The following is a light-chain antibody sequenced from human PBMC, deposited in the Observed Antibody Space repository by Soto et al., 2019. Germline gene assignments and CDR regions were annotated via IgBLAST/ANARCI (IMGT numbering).Light chain of an antibody. CDR3: QQYGSSPLT. CDR2: GAS. Sequence: ELVLTQSPGTLSLSPWERATLSCRASQSVSSSYLAWYQQKPGQAPRLIIYGASSRATGIPDRFSGSGSGTDFTLTISRLEPEDFAVYYCQQYGSSPLTFGQGTKVDI. J-gene: IGKJ1*01. V-gene: IGKV3-20*01. CDR1: QSVSSSY.